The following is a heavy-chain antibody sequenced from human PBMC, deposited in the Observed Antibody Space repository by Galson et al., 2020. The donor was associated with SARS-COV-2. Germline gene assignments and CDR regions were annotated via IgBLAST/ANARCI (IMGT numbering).Heavy chain of an antibody. J-gene: IGHJ4*02. D-gene: IGHD2-2*02. V-gene: IGHV4-39*07. CDR1: GGSISSSSYY. CDR3: ARVVRYCSSTSCYTIDY. Sequence: SETLSLTCTVSGGSISSSSYYWGWIRQPPGKGLEWIGNIYYSGSTYNPSLKCRVTISVDTSKNQFSLKLSSVTAADTAVYYCARVVRYCSSTSCYTIDYWGQGTLVTVSS. CDR2: IYYSGST.